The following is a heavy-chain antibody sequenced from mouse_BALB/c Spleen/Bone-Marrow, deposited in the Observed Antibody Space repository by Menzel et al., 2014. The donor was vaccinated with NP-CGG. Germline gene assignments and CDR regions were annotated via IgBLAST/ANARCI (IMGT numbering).Heavy chain of an antibody. CDR3: ARDYGSSYYAMDY. Sequence: QVQLKESGPGLVAPSQRLSITCTVSGFSLTSYGVHWVRQPPGKGLEWLGVIWAGGSTNYNSALMSRLSTSKDNSKSQVFLKMNSLQTDDTAMYYCARDYGSSYYAMDYWGQGTSVTVSS. D-gene: IGHD1-1*01. V-gene: IGHV2-9*02. CDR1: GFSLTSYG. J-gene: IGHJ4*01. CDR2: IWAGGST.